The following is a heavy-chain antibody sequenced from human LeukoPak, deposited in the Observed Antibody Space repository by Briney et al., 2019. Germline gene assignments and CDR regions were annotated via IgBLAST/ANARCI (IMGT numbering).Heavy chain of an antibody. CDR1: GGSVSSGSYY. V-gene: IGHV4-61*01. CDR2: IYYSGST. CDR3: ARDRRHPEGYSYGPYYGMDV. D-gene: IGHD5-18*01. Sequence: SETLSLTRTVSGGSVSSGSYYWSWIRQPPGKGLEWIGYIYYSGSTNYNPSLKSRVTISVDTSKNQFSLKLSSVTAADTAVYYCARDRRHPEGYSYGPYYGMDVWGQGTTVTVSS. J-gene: IGHJ6*02.